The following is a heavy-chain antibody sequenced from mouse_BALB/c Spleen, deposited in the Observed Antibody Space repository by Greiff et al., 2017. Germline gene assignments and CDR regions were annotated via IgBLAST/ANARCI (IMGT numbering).Heavy chain of an antibody. J-gene: IGHJ1*01. D-gene: IGHD2-4*01. CDR2: ISYSGST. V-gene: IGHV3-2*02. CDR1: GYSITSGYY. CDR3: ARGLRRDWYFDV. Sequence: DVQLQESGPGLVKPSQSLSLTCSVTGYSITSGYYWNWIRQFPGNKLEWMGYISYSGSTSYNPSLKSRISITRDTSKNQFFLQLNSVTTEDTATYYCARGLRRDWYFDVWGAGTTVTVSS.